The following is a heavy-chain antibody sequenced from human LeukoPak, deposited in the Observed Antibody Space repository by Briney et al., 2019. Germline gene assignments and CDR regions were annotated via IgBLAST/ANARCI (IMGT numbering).Heavy chain of an antibody. CDR3: ARDPNWLVGAFDI. V-gene: IGHV3-7*01. D-gene: IGHD3-9*01. Sequence: PGGSLRLSCAASGFTFSNYWRSWARQAPGKGLEWVASIKQDGSEKYYVDSVKGRFTISRDNAKNSLYLQMNSLRAEDTAAYYCARDPNWLVGAFDIWGQGTLVTVSS. J-gene: IGHJ3*02. CDR2: IKQDGSEK. CDR1: GFTFSNYW.